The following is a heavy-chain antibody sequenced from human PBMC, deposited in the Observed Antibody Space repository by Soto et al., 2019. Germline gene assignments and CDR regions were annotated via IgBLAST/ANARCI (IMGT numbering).Heavy chain of an antibody. J-gene: IGHJ6*03. CDR2: MNPNSGNT. D-gene: IGHD3-3*01. Sequence: GASVKVSCKASGYTFTSYDINWVRQATGQGLEWMGWMNPNSGNTGYAQKFRGRVTMTRNTSISTAYMELSSLRSEDTAVYYCASWQGPSYYDFWSGYFSPQYYYYYMDVWGKGTTVTVSS. CDR3: ASWQGPSYYDFWSGYFSPQYYYYYMDV. CDR1: GYTFTSYD. V-gene: IGHV1-8*01.